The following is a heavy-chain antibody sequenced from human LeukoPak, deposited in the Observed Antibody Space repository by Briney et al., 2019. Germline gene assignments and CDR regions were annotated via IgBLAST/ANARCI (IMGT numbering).Heavy chain of an antibody. Sequence: PGGSLRLSCAASGFTFSDSYMSWIRQAPGKGLEWVSYISTGSSYINYADSVKGRFTISRDNAKNSLHLQMNSLRAEDTVVYYCARTRDGDNLQWSAWGQGTLVTVSS. CDR2: ISTGSSYI. V-gene: IGHV3-11*03. CDR3: ARTRDGDNLQWSA. CDR1: GFTFSDSY. J-gene: IGHJ4*02. D-gene: IGHD5-24*01.